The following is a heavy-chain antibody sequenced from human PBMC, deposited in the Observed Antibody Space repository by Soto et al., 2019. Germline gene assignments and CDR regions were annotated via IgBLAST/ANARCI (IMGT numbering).Heavy chain of an antibody. CDR1: GFTFSDYY. V-gene: IGHV3-11*01. CDR2: ISSSGSTI. D-gene: IGHD3-10*01. Sequence: GGSLRLSCAASGFTFSDYYMSWIRQAPGKGLEWVSYISSSGSTIYYADSVKGRFTISRDNAKNSLYLQMNSLRAEDTAVYYCARDVSKGRLPWYMDVWGKGTTVTVSS. J-gene: IGHJ6*03. CDR3: ARDVSKGRLPWYMDV.